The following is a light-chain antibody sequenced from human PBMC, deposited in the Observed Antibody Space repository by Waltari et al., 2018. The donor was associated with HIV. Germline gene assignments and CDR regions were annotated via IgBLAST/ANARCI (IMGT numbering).Light chain of an antibody. CDR2: AAS. CDR3: QQYGTSPYT. Sequence: NVLTQSPGTLYLSPGERATLSCRASRSVSSNYLTWYQQRPGQAPRLLIYAASTRATAIPDRFSGSGSGTDFTLTISRLEPEDFAVYYCQQYGTSPYTVGQGTKVEI. V-gene: IGKV3-20*01. J-gene: IGKJ2*01. CDR1: RSVSSNY.